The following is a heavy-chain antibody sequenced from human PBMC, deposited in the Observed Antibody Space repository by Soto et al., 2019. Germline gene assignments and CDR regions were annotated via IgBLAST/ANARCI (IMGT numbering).Heavy chain of an antibody. CDR1: GGSISSGGYY. J-gene: IGHJ4*02. V-gene: IGHV4-31*03. Sequence: QVQLQESGPGLVKPSQTLSLTCTVSGGSISSGGYYWSWIRQHPGKGLEWIGYIYYSGSTYYNPSLKSRVTISVDTSKNQFSLKLSSVTAADPAVYYCARARGDVGDIDYWGQGTLVTVSS. CDR3: ARARGDVGDIDY. D-gene: IGHD3-16*01. CDR2: IYYSGST.